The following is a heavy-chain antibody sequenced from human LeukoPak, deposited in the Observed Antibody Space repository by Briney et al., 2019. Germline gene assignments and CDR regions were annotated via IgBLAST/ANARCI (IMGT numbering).Heavy chain of an antibody. D-gene: IGHD6-13*01. CDR2: INHSGST. Sequence: PSETLSLTCAVYGGSFSGFYWSWIRQPPGKGLEWIGEINHSGSTNYNPSLKSRVTISVDTSNNQFSLKLSSVTAADTAVYYCARVGSSSWIYYYMDVWGKGTTVTVSS. CDR1: GGSFSGFY. J-gene: IGHJ6*03. CDR3: ARVGSSSWIYYYMDV. V-gene: IGHV4-34*01.